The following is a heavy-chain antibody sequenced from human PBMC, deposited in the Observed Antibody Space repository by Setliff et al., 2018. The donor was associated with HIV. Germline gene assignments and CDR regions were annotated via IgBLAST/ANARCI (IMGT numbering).Heavy chain of an antibody. J-gene: IGHJ4*02. Sequence: SGPTLVNPTQTLTLTCTFSGFSLTTSGAGVGWIRQPPGKALEWLALIYWDDDKRSSPSLKSRLTITKDTSKNQVVLTMTNMDPVDTATYYCARTERGGYGGNYYFDYWGQGTLVTVSS. CDR1: GFSLTTSGAG. D-gene: IGHD4-17*01. V-gene: IGHV2-5*02. CDR3: ARTERGGYGGNYYFDY. CDR2: IYWDDDK.